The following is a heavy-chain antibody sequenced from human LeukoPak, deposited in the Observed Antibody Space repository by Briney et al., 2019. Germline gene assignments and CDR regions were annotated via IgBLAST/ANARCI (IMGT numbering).Heavy chain of an antibody. V-gene: IGHV3-33*01. CDR2: IWSDGSYK. D-gene: IGHD1-20*01. CDR3: ARDPYTVTRTTEGPDY. Sequence: GGSLRLSCAASGFTFSTYNMHWVRQAPGKGLEWVGVIWSDGSYKYYEDSVMGRFTISSDNSKNTLYLQRNSLRAEDTAVYYCARDPYTVTRTTEGPDYWGQGTLVTVSS. J-gene: IGHJ4*02. CDR1: GFTFSTYN.